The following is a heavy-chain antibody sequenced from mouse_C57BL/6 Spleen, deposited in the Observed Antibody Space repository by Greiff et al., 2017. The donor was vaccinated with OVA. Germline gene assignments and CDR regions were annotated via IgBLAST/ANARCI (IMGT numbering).Heavy chain of an antibody. D-gene: IGHD1-1*01. CDR3: TRGGDYGSRGWYFDV. CDR2: ISSGGDYI. V-gene: IGHV5-9-1*02. Sequence: EVKLMESGEGLVKPGGSLKLSCAASGFTFSSYAMSWVRQTPEKRLEWVAYISSGGDYIYYADTVKGRFTISRDNARNTLYLQMSSLKSEDTAMYYCTRGGDYGSRGWYFDVWGTGTTVTVSA. J-gene: IGHJ1*03. CDR1: GFTFSSYA.